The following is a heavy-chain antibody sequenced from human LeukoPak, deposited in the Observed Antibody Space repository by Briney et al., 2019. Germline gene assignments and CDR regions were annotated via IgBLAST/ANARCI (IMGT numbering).Heavy chain of an antibody. J-gene: IGHJ4*02. D-gene: IGHD3-22*01. CDR1: GGSISRYY. CDR3: ARVKSSGYYSAYYFDY. CDR2: IYYSGST. Sequence: SETLSLTCTVSGGSISRYYWSWIRQPPGKGLEWIGNIYYSGSTNYNPSLKSRVTISVDTSKNQFSLKLSSVTAADTAVYYCARVKSSGYYSAYYFDYWGQGTLVTVSS. V-gene: IGHV4-59*01.